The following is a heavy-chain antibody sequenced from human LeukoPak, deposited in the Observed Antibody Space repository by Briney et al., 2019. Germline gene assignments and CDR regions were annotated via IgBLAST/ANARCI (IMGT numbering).Heavy chain of an antibody. CDR1: GGSISSGGYY. J-gene: IGHJ2*01. Sequence: SETLSLTCTVSGGSISSGGYYWSWIRQHPGKGLEWIGYIYYSGSTYYNPSLKSRVTISVDTSKNQFSLKLSSVTAADTAVYYCARFSRARYFDLWGRGTLVTVSS. V-gene: IGHV4-31*03. D-gene: IGHD2/OR15-2a*01. CDR3: ARFSRARYFDL. CDR2: IYYSGST.